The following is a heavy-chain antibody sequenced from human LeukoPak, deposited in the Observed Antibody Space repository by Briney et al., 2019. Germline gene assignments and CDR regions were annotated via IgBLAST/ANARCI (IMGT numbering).Heavy chain of an antibody. Sequence: SETLSLTCTVSGGSISSYYWSWIRQPPGKGLEWIGYIYYSGSTSYNPSLKSRVTISVDTSKNQFSLKLSSVTAADTAVYYCARGMGAQFDYWGQGTLVTVSS. CDR2: IYYSGST. J-gene: IGHJ4*02. V-gene: IGHV4-59*01. D-gene: IGHD1-26*01. CDR1: GGSISSYY. CDR3: ARGMGAQFDY.